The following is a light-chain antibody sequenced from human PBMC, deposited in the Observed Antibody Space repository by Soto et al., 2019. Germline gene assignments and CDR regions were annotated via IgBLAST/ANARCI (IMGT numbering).Light chain of an antibody. CDR1: QSVSSSN. Sequence: TQSPATLSVSPGERATLSCRASQSVSSSNLAWYQQRPGQAPRLLIYGASTRATGIPARFSGSGSGTDFTLTIRRLEPEDFAVYYCQQYGSSPRTFGQGTKVDIK. CDR3: QQYGSSPRT. CDR2: GAS. J-gene: IGKJ1*01. V-gene: IGKV3-20*01.